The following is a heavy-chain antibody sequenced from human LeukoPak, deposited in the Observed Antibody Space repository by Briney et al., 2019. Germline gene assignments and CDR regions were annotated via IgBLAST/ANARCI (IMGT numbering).Heavy chain of an antibody. CDR1: GFTFSSYA. V-gene: IGHV3-23*01. D-gene: IGHD3-22*01. Sequence: GGSLRLSCAASGFTFSSYAMSWVRQVPGKGLEWVSAISGSGGSTYYADSVKGRFTISRDNSKNTLYLQMNSLRAEDTAVYYCAKAITMILVVINPFDYWGQGTLVTVSS. J-gene: IGHJ4*02. CDR2: ISGSGGST. CDR3: AKAITMILVVINPFDY.